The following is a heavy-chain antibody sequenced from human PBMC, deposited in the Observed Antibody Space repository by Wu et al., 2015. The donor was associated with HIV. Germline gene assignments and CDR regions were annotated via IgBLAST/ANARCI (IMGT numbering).Heavy chain of an antibody. V-gene: IGHV1-8*03. CDR3: AREGYDSSGYYNDAFDI. CDR2: MNPNSGNT. CDR1: GYTFTNYD. J-gene: IGHJ3*02. D-gene: IGHD3-22*01. Sequence: QVQLVQSGAEVKKPGASVKVSCKASGYTFTNYDINWVRQATGQGLEWMGWMNPNSGNTGYAQEFQGRVTITRNTSISTTYMELSSLRSEDTAVYYCAREGYDSSGYYNDAFDIWGQGTMVTVSS.